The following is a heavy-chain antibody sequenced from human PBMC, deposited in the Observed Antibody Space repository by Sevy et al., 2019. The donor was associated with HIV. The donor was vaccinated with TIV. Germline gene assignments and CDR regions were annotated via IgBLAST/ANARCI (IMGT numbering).Heavy chain of an antibody. CDR2: IYYNGHI. CDR3: AGGNAWGRGYS. V-gene: IGHV4-59*08. D-gene: IGHD1-26*01. J-gene: IGHJ4*02. CDR1: GRSITSLY. Sequence: SLTCTVSGRSITSLYWNWIRQPPGKGLEWIANIYYNGHINYNPSLNSRVTISLDTSKNQFSLRLSTVTAADAAMYYCAGGNAWGRGYSWGQGTLVTVSS.